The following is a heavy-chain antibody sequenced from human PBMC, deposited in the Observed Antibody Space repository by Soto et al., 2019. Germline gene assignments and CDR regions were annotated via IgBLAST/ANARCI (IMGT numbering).Heavy chain of an antibody. Sequence: EVQLVESGGGLVQPGGSLRLSCAASGFTVSSNYMSWVRQAPGKGLEWVSVIYSGGSTYYADSVKGRFTISRDNSKNTLYLQMTSLRAEDEAVYYCGRGKVVRGVKGGIAGDYGMDVWGQGTTVTVSS. CDR1: GFTVSSNY. CDR2: IYSGGST. J-gene: IGHJ6*02. CDR3: GRGKVVRGVKGGIAGDYGMDV. V-gene: IGHV3-66*01. D-gene: IGHD3-10*01.